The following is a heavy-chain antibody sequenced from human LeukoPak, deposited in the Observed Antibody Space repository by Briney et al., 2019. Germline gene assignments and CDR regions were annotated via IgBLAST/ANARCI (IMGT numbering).Heavy chain of an antibody. CDR2: ISPYNGDT. D-gene: IGHD6-13*01. Sequence: ASVKVSCKTSGYTFTSYGISWVRQAPGQGLEWMGWISPYNGDTNYAQRLQGRVTMTTDTSTSTAYMELRSLKSDDTAVYYCARSLAEAGTGDFGYWGQGSLVTVSS. CDR1: GYTFTSYG. V-gene: IGHV1-18*01. CDR3: ARSLAEAGTGDFGY. J-gene: IGHJ4*02.